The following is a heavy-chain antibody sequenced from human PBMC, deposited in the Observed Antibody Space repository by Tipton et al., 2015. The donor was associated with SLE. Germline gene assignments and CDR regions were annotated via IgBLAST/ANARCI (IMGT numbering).Heavy chain of an antibody. D-gene: IGHD6-6*01. CDR2: ISYDGSDK. CDR3: ARDVEYSSSPGGLDV. J-gene: IGHJ6*02. V-gene: IGHV3-30*03. Sequence: SLRLSCAASGFTFDEYGMAWVRRAPGKGLEWVAFISYDGSDKDYTDSVTGRFTISRDNSKNTLYLQMNSLRAEDTAMYYCARDVEYSSSPGGLDVWGQGTAVTVSS. CDR1: GFTFDEYG.